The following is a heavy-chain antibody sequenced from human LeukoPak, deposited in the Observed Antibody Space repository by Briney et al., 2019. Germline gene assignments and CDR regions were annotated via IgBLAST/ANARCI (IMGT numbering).Heavy chain of an antibody. CDR3: ATEDTAMVTKALGYYYYGMDV. J-gene: IGHJ6*02. D-gene: IGHD5-18*01. CDR1: GYTLTELS. CDR2: FDPEDGET. V-gene: IGHV1-24*01. Sequence: GASVKVSCKVSGYTLTELSMHWVRQAPGKGLEWMGGFDPEDGETIYAQKFQGRVTMTEDTSTDTAYMELSSLRSEDTAVYYCATEDTAMVTKALGYYYYGMDVWGQGTTVTVS.